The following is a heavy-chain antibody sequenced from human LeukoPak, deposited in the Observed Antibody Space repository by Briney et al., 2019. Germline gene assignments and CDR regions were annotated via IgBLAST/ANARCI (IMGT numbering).Heavy chain of an antibody. Sequence: SETLSLTCTVSGGSISSYYWSWIRQPPGKGLEWIGYIYYSGSTNYNPSLKSRVAISVDTSKNQFSLKLSSVTAADTAVYYCARGNPDRPYDYWGQGTLVTVSS. V-gene: IGHV4-59*01. CDR1: GGSISSYY. CDR2: IYYSGST. J-gene: IGHJ4*02. CDR3: ARGNPDRPYDY.